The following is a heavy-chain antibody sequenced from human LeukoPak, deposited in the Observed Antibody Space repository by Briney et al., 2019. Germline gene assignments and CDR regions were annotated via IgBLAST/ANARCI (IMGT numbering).Heavy chain of an antibody. V-gene: IGHV3-20*04. Sequence: GGSLRLSCAASGFAFTDYGMSWVRQAPGKGLEWVSGINWNGVRTEYADSVKGRVTISRDNANNSLFLGMNSLGAEDTGLYYCARGSSHYYYFFGMDVWGQGTTVTVSS. CDR2: INWNGVRT. CDR3: ARGSSHYYYFFGMDV. CDR1: GFAFTDYG. J-gene: IGHJ6*02. D-gene: IGHD3/OR15-3a*01.